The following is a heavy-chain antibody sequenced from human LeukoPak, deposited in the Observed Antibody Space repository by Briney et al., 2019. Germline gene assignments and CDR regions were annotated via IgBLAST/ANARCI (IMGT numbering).Heavy chain of an antibody. D-gene: IGHD3-16*01. Sequence: ASVKVSCKASGYTFTNYDINWVRQATGQGLEWLGWVSTDSGNSDSAQKFQGGITLTRDTSISTVFLELRNLRSDDTAVYYCARGVSRGVDYWGQGTLVTVSS. CDR3: ARGVSRGVDY. CDR1: GYTFTNYD. V-gene: IGHV1-8*02. CDR2: VSTDSGNS. J-gene: IGHJ4*02.